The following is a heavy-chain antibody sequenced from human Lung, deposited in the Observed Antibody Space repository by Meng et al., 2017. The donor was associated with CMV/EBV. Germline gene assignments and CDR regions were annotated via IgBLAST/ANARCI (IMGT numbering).Heavy chain of an antibody. CDR3: EHYDVWSGYYTDY. CDR1: VLSLSNSRGR. J-gene: IGHJ4*02. V-gene: IGHV2-5*01. D-gene: IGHD3-3*01. CDR2: IYWIHDK. Sequence: GPXLVXPTQTLSLTCTCSVLSLSNSRGRVGWIRQPPGNALEWLAPIYWIHDKRYIPSLKSRLTITYNTSKNQVVLTMTNMDPVEKATYYCEHYDVWSGYYTDYWGRGXLVTVSS.